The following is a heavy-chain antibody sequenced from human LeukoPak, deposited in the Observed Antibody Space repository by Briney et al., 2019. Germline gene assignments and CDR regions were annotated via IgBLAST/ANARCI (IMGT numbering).Heavy chain of an antibody. V-gene: IGHV3-74*01. J-gene: IGHJ6*02. D-gene: IGHD2-15*01. Sequence: GGSLRLSCAASGFTFNFYAMGWVRQAPGKGLVWVSRINSDGSSTSYADSVKGRFTISRDNAKNTLYLQMNSLRAEDTAVYYCARDLGYSGYGMDVWGQGTTVTVSS. CDR2: INSDGSST. CDR3: ARDLGYSGYGMDV. CDR1: GFTFNFYA.